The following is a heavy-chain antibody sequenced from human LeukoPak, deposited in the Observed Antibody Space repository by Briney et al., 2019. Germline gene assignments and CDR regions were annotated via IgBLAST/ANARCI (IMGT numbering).Heavy chain of an antibody. D-gene: IGHD3-22*01. CDR1: GFTFSSYS. V-gene: IGHV3-74*01. CDR2: IDNGGSYT. Sequence: GGSLRLSCAASGFTFSSYSMNWVRQALGKGLEWVSRIDNGGSYTSYADSVKGRFTISRDNAKNTLYLQMNSLRAEDTAVYYCARDLPISDSSGYYLDYWGQGTVVTVSS. J-gene: IGHJ4*02. CDR3: ARDLPISDSSGYYLDY.